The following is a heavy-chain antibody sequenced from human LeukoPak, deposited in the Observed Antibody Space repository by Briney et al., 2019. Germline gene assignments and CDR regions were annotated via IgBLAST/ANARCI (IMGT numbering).Heavy chain of an antibody. CDR1: GGSISGYY. CDR2: IYTSGST. J-gene: IGHJ4*02. D-gene: IGHD4/OR15-4a*01. Sequence: PSETLSLTCTVSGGSISGYYWSWIRQPAGNGLEWIGRIYTSGSTHYNSSLKGRVTMSVDTSKHQFSLKVRSVTAADTAVYYCARDRCPDYGATSPCFDYWGQGTLVTVSS. V-gene: IGHV4-4*07. CDR3: ARDRCPDYGATSPCFDY.